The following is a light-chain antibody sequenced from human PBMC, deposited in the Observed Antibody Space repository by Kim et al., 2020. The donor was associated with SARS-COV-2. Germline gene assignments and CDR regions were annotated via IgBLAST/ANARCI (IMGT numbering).Light chain of an antibody. CDR3: QQYGSSPLT. CDR2: GAS. Sequence: LAPGERASLSCRASHSVSSSYLAWYQQKPGQAPRLLIYGASSRATGIPDRFSGSGSRTDFTLTISRLEPEDVAVYYCQQYGSSPLTFGGGTKVEI. CDR1: HSVSSSY. J-gene: IGKJ4*01. V-gene: IGKV3-20*01.